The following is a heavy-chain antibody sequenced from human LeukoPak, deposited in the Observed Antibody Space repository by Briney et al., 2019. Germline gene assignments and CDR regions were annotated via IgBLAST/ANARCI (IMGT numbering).Heavy chain of an antibody. CDR2: IYTSGST. D-gene: IGHD6-25*01. CDR1: GGSISSGTYY. V-gene: IGHV4-61*02. J-gene: IGHJ4*02. Sequence: SQTLSLTCTVSGGSISSGTYYWGWIRQPAGKGLEWIGRIYTSGSTNYNPSLKSRVTISVDTSKNQVSLNLSSVTAADTAVYYCARDPLEYSSESGGFDYWGQGTLVTVSS. CDR3: ARDPLEYSSESGGFDY.